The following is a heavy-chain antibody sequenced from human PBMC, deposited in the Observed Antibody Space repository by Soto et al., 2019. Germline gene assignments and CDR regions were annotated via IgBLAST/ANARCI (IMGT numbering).Heavy chain of an antibody. CDR1: GFTFSSYA. CDR3: ARVGGGLAYYYYYGMDV. V-gene: IGHV3-30-3*01. D-gene: IGHD3-16*01. J-gene: IGHJ6*02. CDR2: ISYDGSNK. Sequence: PGGSLRLSCAASGFTFSSYAMHWVRQAPGKGLEWVAVISYDGSNKYYADSVKGRFTISRDNSKNTLYLQMNSLRAQDTAVYYCARVGGGLAYYYYYGMDVWGQGTTVTVSS.